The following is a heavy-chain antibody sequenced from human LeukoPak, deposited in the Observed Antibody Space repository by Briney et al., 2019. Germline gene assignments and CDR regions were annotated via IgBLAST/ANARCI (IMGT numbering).Heavy chain of an antibody. Sequence: GGSLRLSCAASGFTFSSYGMHWVRQAPGKGLEWVAVISYDGSNKYYADSVKGRFTISRDNSKNTLYLQMNSLRSEDTAVYYCARDGRWREQLVGSYYYYMDVWGKGTTVTVSS. V-gene: IGHV3-30*03. CDR1: GFTFSSYG. D-gene: IGHD6-13*01. CDR2: ISYDGSNK. J-gene: IGHJ6*03. CDR3: ARDGRWREQLVGSYYYYMDV.